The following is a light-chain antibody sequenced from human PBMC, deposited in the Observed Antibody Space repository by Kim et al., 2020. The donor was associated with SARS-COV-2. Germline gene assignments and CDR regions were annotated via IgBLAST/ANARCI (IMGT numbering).Light chain of an antibody. Sequence: NFMLTQPHSVSESPGKTVTISCTRSSGSIASNYVQWYQQRPGSAPTTVIYEDNQRPSGVPDRFSGSIDSSSNSASLTISGLKTEDEADYYCQSYDTETVFGGGTQLTVL. V-gene: IGLV6-57*03. CDR2: EDN. CDR3: QSYDTETV. CDR1: SGSIASNY. J-gene: IGLJ7*01.